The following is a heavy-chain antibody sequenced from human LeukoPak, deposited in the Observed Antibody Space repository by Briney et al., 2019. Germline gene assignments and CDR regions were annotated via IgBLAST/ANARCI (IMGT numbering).Heavy chain of an antibody. CDR1: GSSFSDFY. Sequence: GGSLRLSCAASGSSFSDFYMTWIRQAPGKGLEWVSYIEGSGQYTKYADSVRGRFTISRDNAKNSLYLQMRSLRVEDTAVYYCARFGYLSAYADFWGQGILVTVSS. J-gene: IGHJ4*02. CDR3: ARFGYLSAYADF. V-gene: IGHV3-11*06. D-gene: IGHD2-15*01. CDR2: IEGSGQYT.